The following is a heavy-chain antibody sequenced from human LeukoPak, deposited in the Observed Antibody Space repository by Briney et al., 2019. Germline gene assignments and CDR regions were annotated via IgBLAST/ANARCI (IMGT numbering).Heavy chain of an antibody. D-gene: IGHD3-22*01. J-gene: IGHJ4*02. V-gene: IGHV4-59*01. CDR3: ARGPHYYDKGYFDY. CDR1: GGSINNYY. CDR2: VHSGGTT. Sequence: SETLSLTCTVSGGSINNYYWSWIRQPPGKGLEWIGYVHSGGTTHYHPSLKSRVTISIDTSRSQFSLRLTSVTAADTATYFCARGPHYYDKGYFDYWGQGALATVSS.